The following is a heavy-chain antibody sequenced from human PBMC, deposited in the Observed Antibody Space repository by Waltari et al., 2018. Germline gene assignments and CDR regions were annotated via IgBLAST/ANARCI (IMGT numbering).Heavy chain of an antibody. CDR2: ISGSGGST. Sequence: EVQLLESGGGLVQPGGSLRLSCAASGFTFSSYAMSWVRQAPGKGLEWVSAISGSGGSTYYACSVKGRFTISRDNSKNKLYLQINSLRAEDTAVYYCAKEDVVVVAATPGYYYYYYMDVWGKGTTVTVSS. CDR1: GFTFSSYA. J-gene: IGHJ6*03. V-gene: IGHV3-23*01. D-gene: IGHD2-15*01. CDR3: AKEDVVVVAATPGYYYYYYMDV.